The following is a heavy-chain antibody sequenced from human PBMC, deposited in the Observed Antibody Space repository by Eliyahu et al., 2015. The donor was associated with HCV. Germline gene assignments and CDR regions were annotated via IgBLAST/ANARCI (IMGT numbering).Heavy chain of an antibody. D-gene: IGHD1-26*01. Sequence: QLQLQXSGPGLVXPSETLSXTXSXXXXSINNTYHDWGWIRQPPGKGLEWIGNIYYRGTTYYNPSLKSRVTIFVDTSKNQFSLKLNSVTVADTAVYYCARLGXPGGAVDPWGQGTLVTVSS. CDR2: IYYRGTT. CDR3: ARLGXPGGAVDP. CDR1: XXSINNTYHD. J-gene: IGHJ5*02. V-gene: IGHV4-39*01.